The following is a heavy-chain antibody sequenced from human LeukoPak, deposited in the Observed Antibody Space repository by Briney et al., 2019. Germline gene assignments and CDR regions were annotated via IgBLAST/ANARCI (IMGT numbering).Heavy chain of an antibody. CDR1: GFSFSDAW. D-gene: IGHD3-22*01. J-gene: IGHJ4*02. Sequence: GGSLRLSCAASGFSFSDAWMNWVRQALGKGLEWVGRIKSKTDGGTTDYAAPVKGRFTISRDDSKNTLYLQMNSLKTEDTAVYYCSTTYYYDSSEGYWGQGTLVTVSS. CDR2: IKSKTDGGTT. V-gene: IGHV3-15*07. CDR3: STTYYYDSSEGY.